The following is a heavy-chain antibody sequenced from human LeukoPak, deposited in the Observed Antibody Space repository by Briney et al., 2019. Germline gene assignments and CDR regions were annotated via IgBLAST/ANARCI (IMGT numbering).Heavy chain of an antibody. J-gene: IGHJ1*01. CDR1: VFTFTTYG. CDR2: IRYDGSNK. Sequence: GGSLRLSCAASVFTFTTYGMHWVRQAPGKGLEWVAFIRYDGSNKYYADSVKGRFTISRDNSKNALYLQMNSLKSDDTAVYYCARDNITIFGVASEYFQHWGQGTLVTVSS. CDR3: ARDNITIFGVASEYFQH. D-gene: IGHD3-3*01. V-gene: IGHV3-30*02.